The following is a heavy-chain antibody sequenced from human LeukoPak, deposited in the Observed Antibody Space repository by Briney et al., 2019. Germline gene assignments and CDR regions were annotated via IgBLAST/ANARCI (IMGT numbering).Heavy chain of an antibody. Sequence: SGPTLVNPTQTLTLTCTFSGFSLSTSGMRVSWIRQPPGKALEWLARIDWDDDKFYSTSLKTRLTIFKDTSKNQVVLTMTNMDPVDTATYYCARTPSSPSYFDYWGQGTQVTVSS. D-gene: IGHD6-13*01. CDR2: IDWDDDK. CDR1: GFSLSTSGMR. J-gene: IGHJ4*02. V-gene: IGHV2-70*04. CDR3: ARTPSSPSYFDY.